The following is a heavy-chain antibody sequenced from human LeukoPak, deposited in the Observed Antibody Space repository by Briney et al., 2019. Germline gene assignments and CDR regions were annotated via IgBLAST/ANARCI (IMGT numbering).Heavy chain of an antibody. CDR1: GYTFTSYD. CDR2: MNPNSGNT. D-gene: IGHD6-19*01. V-gene: IGHV1-8*01. Sequence: ASVKVSCKASGYTFTSYDINWVRQATGQGLEWMGWMNPNSGNTGYAQKFQGRVTMTRNTSISTAYMELSSLRSEYTAVYYCARGTFSSGWLNYYYYGMDVWGQGTTVTVSS. CDR3: ARGTFSSGWLNYYYYGMDV. J-gene: IGHJ6*02.